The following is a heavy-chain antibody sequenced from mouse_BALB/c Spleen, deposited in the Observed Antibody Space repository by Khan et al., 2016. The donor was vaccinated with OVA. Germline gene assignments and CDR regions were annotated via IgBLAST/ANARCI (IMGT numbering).Heavy chain of an antibody. CDR1: GYTFINYW. CDR3: ARRGLRWDFDY. Sequence: QVQLQQSGAELAKPGASVKMSCKASGYTFINYWILWVKQRPGQGLEWIGYINPSTGYTEYNQNFKDKATLTAEKSSSTAYMQLSSLTSEDSAVYYCARRGLRWDFDYWGQGTTLTVSS. CDR2: INPSTGYT. V-gene: IGHV1-7*01. J-gene: IGHJ2*01. D-gene: IGHD1-1*01.